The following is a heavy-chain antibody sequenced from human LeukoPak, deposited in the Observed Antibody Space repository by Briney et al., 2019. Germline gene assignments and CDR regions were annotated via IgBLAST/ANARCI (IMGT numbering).Heavy chain of an antibody. CDR1: GYSFTSYW. Sequence: GESLRISCKGSGYSFTSYWISWVRQMPGKGLEWMGRIDPSDSYTNYSPSFQGHVTVSAYKSISTAYLQWSSLKASDTAMYYCATWQYYYDSSGYSGDAFDIWGQGTMVTVSS. CDR3: ATWQYYYDSSGYSGDAFDI. J-gene: IGHJ3*02. D-gene: IGHD3-22*01. CDR2: IDPSDSYT. V-gene: IGHV5-10-1*01.